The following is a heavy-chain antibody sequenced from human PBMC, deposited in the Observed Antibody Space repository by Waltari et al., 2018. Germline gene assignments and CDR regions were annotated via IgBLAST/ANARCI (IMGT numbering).Heavy chain of an antibody. CDR2: INHSGST. D-gene: IGHD2-15*01. CDR1: GGSFSGYY. V-gene: IGHV4-34*01. J-gene: IGHJ4*02. Sequence: QVQLQQWGAGLLKPSETLSLTCAVYGGSFSGYYWSWIRQPPGKGLEWIGEINHSGSTNYNPSLKRRVTISVDTSKNQFSLKLSSVTAADTAVYYCARGCRGRRYFDYWGQGTLVTVSS. CDR3: ARGCRGRRYFDY.